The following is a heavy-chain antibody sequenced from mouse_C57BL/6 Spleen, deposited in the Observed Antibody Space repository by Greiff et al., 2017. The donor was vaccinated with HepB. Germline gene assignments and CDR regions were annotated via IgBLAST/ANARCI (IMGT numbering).Heavy chain of an antibody. Sequence: QVQLQQSGAELARPGASVKMSCKASGYTFTRYTIHWIKQRPGQGLEWIGYIIPSSDYTHYSQKFKDKATLTADKSSSTAYMQLSSLTSEDSAVYYCARETPIVADFDYWGQGTTLTVSS. J-gene: IGHJ2*01. V-gene: IGHV1-4*01. CDR3: ARETPIVADFDY. D-gene: IGHD1-1*01. CDR2: IIPSSDYT. CDR1: GYTFTRYT.